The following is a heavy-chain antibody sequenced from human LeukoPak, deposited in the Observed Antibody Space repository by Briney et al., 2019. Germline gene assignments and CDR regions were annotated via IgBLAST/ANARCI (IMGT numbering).Heavy chain of an antibody. CDR1: GFTFDDYA. D-gene: IGHD3-9*01. V-gene: IGHV3-9*01. J-gene: IGHJ4*02. Sequence: GGSLRLSCAASGFTFDDYAMHWVRQAPGTGLEWVSGISWNSGSIGYADSVKGRFTISRDNAKNSLYVQMNSLRAEDTALYYCARGGYGILTGYYTDFDYWGQGTLVTVSS. CDR3: ARGGYGILTGYYTDFDY. CDR2: ISWNSGSI.